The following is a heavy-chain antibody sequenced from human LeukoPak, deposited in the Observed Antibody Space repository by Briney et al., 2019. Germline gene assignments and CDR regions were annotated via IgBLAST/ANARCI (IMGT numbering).Heavy chain of an antibody. D-gene: IGHD3-10*01. V-gene: IGHV4-61*02. CDR3: ASGRGDWFDP. Sequence: PSETLSLTCTVSGGSISSGSYYWSWIRQPAGKGLEWIGRIYTSGSTNYNPSLKSRVTISVDTSKNQLSLKLSSVTAADTAVYYCASGRGDWFDPWGQGTLVTVSS. CDR2: IYTSGST. CDR1: GGSISSGSYY. J-gene: IGHJ5*02.